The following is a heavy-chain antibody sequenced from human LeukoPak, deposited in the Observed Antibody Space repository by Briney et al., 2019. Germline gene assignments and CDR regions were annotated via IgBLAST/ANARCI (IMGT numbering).Heavy chain of an antibody. V-gene: IGHV5-51*01. D-gene: IGHD3-10*01. Sequence: KHGESLKISCKGSGYSFTSYWIGWVRQMPGKGLEWMGIIYPGDSDTRYSPSFQGQVTISADRSISTASLQWSSPKASDTGLYYCARHNRGAGGYYYMGVWGKGTTVTV. CDR1: GYSFTSYW. CDR2: IYPGDSDT. CDR3: ARHNRGAGGYYYMGV. J-gene: IGHJ6*03.